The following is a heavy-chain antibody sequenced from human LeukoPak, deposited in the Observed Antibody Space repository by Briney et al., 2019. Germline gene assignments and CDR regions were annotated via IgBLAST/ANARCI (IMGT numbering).Heavy chain of an antibody. CDR3: ARRRTTHYYYYYMDV. CDR1: GGSISSSSYY. V-gene: IGHV4-39*01. Sequence: TSETLSLTCTVSGGSISSSSYYWGWIRQPPGKELEWIGSIYYSGSTYYNPSLKSRVTISVDTSKNQFSLKLSSVTAADTAVYYCARRRTTHYYYYYMDVWGKGTAVTVSS. CDR2: IYYSGST. J-gene: IGHJ6*03. D-gene: IGHD4-17*01.